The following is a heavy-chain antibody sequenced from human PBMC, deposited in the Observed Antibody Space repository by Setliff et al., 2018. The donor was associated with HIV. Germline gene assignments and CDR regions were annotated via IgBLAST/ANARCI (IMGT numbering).Heavy chain of an antibody. J-gene: IGHJ6*03. D-gene: IGHD2-15*01. V-gene: IGHV3-13*01. CDR3: AREIQNCGGNHYYCYMDV. CDR2: SGTIDDT. Sequence: GGSLRLSCAASGFTFSSYDMHWVRQATGKGLEWVSASGTIDDTYYADSVKGRFTISREDAKNSLYLQMNSLRAGDTAVYYCAREIQNCGGNHYYCYMDVWGKGTTVTVSS. CDR1: GFTFSSYD.